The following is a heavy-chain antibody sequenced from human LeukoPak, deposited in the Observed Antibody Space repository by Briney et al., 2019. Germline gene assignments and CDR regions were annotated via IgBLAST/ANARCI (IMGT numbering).Heavy chain of an antibody. CDR2: INPNSGGT. Sequence: GASVKVSCKASGYTFTGYYMHWVRQAPEQGLEWMGWINPNSGGTNYALKFQGRVTMTRDTSISTAYMELSRLRSDDTAVYYRARDREGSTGTTGSWGQGTLVTVSS. V-gene: IGHV1-2*02. J-gene: IGHJ4*02. CDR1: GYTFTGYY. D-gene: IGHD1-7*01. CDR3: ARDREGSTGTTGS.